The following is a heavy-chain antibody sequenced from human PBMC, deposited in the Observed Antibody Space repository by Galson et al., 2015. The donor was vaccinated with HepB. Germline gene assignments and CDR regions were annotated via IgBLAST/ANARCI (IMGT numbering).Heavy chain of an antibody. Sequence: LRLFCAASGFTVSSNYMSWVRQAPGKGLEWVSVIYSGGSTYYADSVKGRFTISRDNSKNTLYLQMNSLRAEDTAVYYCARGNYSGWPYYYYYMDVWGKGTTVTVSS. CDR1: GFTVSSNY. J-gene: IGHJ6*03. D-gene: IGHD6-19*01. V-gene: IGHV3-53*01. CDR3: ARGNYSGWPYYYYYMDV. CDR2: IYSGGST.